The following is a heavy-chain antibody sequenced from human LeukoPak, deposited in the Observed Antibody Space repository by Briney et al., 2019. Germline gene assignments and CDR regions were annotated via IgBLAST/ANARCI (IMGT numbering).Heavy chain of an antibody. Sequence: GGSLRLSCAASGFTFSLYGIHWVRQAQGTGLELEAFIQNDGSNEYYADSVKGRFTISRDNSKNTLYLQMNSLRPDDTAMYYCAKDRIVLVTATFDYWGQGTLVTVSS. V-gene: IGHV3-30*02. CDR1: GFTFSLYG. CDR2: IQNDGSNE. CDR3: AKDRIVLVTATFDY. J-gene: IGHJ4*02. D-gene: IGHD2-21*02.